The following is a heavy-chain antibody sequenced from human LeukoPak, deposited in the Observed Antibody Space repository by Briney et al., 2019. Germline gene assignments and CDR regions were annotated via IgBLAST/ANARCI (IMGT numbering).Heavy chain of an antibody. D-gene: IGHD2-2*01. Sequence: GASVKVSCKASGYTFTSYDINWVRQASGQGPEWMGWINPRTGDRGYAQKFLGRVTITRSTSMNTAYMELSSLRSEDTAVYYCTRHTSPTFDYWGQGTLVTVSS. CDR2: INPRTGDR. CDR3: TRHTSPTFDY. V-gene: IGHV1-8*03. J-gene: IGHJ4*02. CDR1: GYTFTSYD.